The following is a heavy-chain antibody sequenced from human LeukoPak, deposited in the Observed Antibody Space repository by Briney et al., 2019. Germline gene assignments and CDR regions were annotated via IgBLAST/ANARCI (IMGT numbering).Heavy chain of an antibody. CDR1: GGTFSSYA. Sequence: SVKDSCKASGGTFSSYAISWVRQAPGQGLEWMGKIIPIFGTANYAQKFQGRVTMTRNTSVSTAYMDLSSLRSEDTAVYYCARGSSGDYSVSGSAWFDPWGQGTLVTVSS. J-gene: IGHJ5*02. CDR3: ARGSSGDYSVSGSAWFDP. D-gene: IGHD3-10*01. CDR2: IIPIFGTA. V-gene: IGHV1-69*05.